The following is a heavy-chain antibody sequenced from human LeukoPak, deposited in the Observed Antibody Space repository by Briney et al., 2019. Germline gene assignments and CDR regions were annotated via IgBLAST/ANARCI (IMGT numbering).Heavy chain of an antibody. CDR1: GDYITTYF. V-gene: IGHV4-59*01. CDR2: ISHSGST. Sequence: SETLSRTCTVSGDYITTYFWSWLRQSPGKGLEWIGYISHSGSTSYNPSLKSRVTISVHTSNNQFSLDLSSVTADHTAVYSCERMSGNSNNWYFDFWGRGTLVTVSS. CDR3: ERMSGNSNNWYFDF. J-gene: IGHJ2*01. D-gene: IGHD3-3*01.